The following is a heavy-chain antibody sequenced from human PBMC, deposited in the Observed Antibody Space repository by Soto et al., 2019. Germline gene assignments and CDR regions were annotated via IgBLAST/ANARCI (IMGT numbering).Heavy chain of an antibody. D-gene: IGHD1-1*01. J-gene: IGHJ4*02. CDR3: AKENWNFDY. Sequence: GALRLSCSTSGFTLSSYAMTWVRQAPGMGLEWVSGIAGSGASTFYADSVKGRFSISRDKNTLFLQMNSLRADDTAVYYCAKENWNFDYWGQGTLVTVSS. V-gene: IGHV3-23*01. CDR1: GFTLSSYA. CDR2: IAGSGAST.